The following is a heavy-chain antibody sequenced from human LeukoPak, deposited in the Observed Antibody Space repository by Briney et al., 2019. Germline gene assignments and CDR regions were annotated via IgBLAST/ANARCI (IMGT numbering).Heavy chain of an antibody. Sequence: SETPSLTCTVFGGSISSGSYYWSWIRQPAGKGLEWIGRIYTSGSTNYNPSLKSRVTISVDTSKNQFSLKLSSVTAADTAVYYCARGADFWSGYSDLYYFDYWGQGTLVTVSS. CDR3: ARGADFWSGYSDLYYFDY. J-gene: IGHJ4*02. D-gene: IGHD3-3*01. CDR1: GGSISSGSYY. V-gene: IGHV4-61*02. CDR2: IYTSGST.